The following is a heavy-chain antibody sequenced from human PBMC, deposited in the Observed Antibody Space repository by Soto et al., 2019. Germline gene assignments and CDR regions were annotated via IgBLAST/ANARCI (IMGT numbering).Heavy chain of an antibody. J-gene: IGHJ4*02. CDR1: GFTFSGSA. Sequence: GGSLRLSCAASGFTFSGSAMHWVRQAAGKGLEWVGHIRTKPNSYATAYAASAEGRFTISRDDSKNTAYLQMNSLKSEDTAVYYCARDYGFGYWGQGTLVTVS. CDR2: IRTKPNSYAT. CDR3: ARDYGFGY. D-gene: IGHD4-17*01. V-gene: IGHV3-73*01.